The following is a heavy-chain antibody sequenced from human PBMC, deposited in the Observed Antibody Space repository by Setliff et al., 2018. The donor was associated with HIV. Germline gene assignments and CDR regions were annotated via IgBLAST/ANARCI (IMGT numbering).Heavy chain of an antibody. CDR2: INPKSGAT. V-gene: IGHV1-2*02. CDR3: ARDPGYKSSWYGAFDI. J-gene: IGHJ3*02. CDR1: GYTFTNYY. D-gene: IGHD6-13*01. Sequence: ASVKVSCKASGYTFTNYYMHWVRQAPGQGLEWMGWINPKSGATNYTQNFQGRVTMSRDTSISTAFMDLSRLRSDDTAVYYCARDPGYKSSWYGAFDIWGQGTMVTVSS.